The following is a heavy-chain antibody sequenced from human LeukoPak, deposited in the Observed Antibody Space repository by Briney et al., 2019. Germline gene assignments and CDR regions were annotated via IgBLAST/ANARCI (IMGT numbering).Heavy chain of an antibody. CDR2: IYTSGST. CDR3: ASQYYYGSGSYPSDYYYYYYMDV. V-gene: IGHV4-4*07. Sequence: SETLSLTCTVSGGSISSYYWSWIRQPAGKGLEWIGRIYTSGSTNYNPSLKSRVTMSVDTSKNQFSLKLSSVTAADTAVYYCASQYYYGSGSYPSDYYYYYYMDVWGKGTTVTVSS. CDR1: GGSISSYY. J-gene: IGHJ6*03. D-gene: IGHD3-10*01.